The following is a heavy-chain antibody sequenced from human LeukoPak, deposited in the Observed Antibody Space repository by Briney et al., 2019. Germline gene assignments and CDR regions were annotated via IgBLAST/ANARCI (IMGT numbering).Heavy chain of an antibody. V-gene: IGHV3-21*01. CDR2: ISSSSSYI. CDR1: EFTFSTYS. D-gene: IGHD5-24*01. CDR3: ARGFSRDGYNHLDY. Sequence: GGSLRLSSAASEFTFSTYSMYWVRQAPGKGLEWVSSISSSSSYIYYADSVKGRFTISRDNAKNSLYLQMNSLRAEDTAVYYCARGFSRDGYNHLDYWGQGTLVTVSS. J-gene: IGHJ4*02.